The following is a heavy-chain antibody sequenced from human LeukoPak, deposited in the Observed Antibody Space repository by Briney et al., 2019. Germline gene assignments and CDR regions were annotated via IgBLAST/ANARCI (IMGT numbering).Heavy chain of an antibody. J-gene: IGHJ1*01. D-gene: IGHD3-9*01. CDR1: GFTFSSYA. CDR3: ARGYDILTGYYYEYFQH. CDR2: ISYDGSNK. Sequence: PGGSLRLSCAASGFTFSSYAMHWVRQAPGKGLEWVAVISYDGSNKYYADSVKGRFTISRDNSKNTLYLQMNSLRAEDTAVYYCARGYDILTGYYYEYFQHWGQGTLVTVSS. V-gene: IGHV3-30-3*01.